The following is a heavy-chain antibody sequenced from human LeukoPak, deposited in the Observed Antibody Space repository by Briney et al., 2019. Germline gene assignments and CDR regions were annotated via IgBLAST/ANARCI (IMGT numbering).Heavy chain of an antibody. CDR2: INPNSGGT. CDR3: ARVRITMVRGVRNHPNWFDP. Sequence: ASVKVSCKASGYTFTGYYMHWVRQAPGQGLEWMGWINPNSGGTNYAQKFQGRVTMTRDTSISTAYMELSRLRSDDTAVYYCARVRITMVRGVRNHPNWFDPWGQGTLVTVSS. D-gene: IGHD3-10*01. V-gene: IGHV1-2*02. CDR1: GYTFTGYY. J-gene: IGHJ5*02.